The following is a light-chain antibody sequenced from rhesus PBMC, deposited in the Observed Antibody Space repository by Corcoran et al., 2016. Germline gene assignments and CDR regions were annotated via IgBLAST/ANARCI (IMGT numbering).Light chain of an antibody. CDR2: KAS. CDR3: QHGYGTPWT. V-gene: IGKV1-74*01. Sequence: DIQMTQSPSSLSASVGDRVTITCRASVNVNNYLNWYQQQQGKAPKPLIYKASTLQSGDPSRFSGSGSGTDYTFTISSLQPEDGATYYCQHGYGTPWTFGRGAKVEIK. CDR1: VNVNNY. J-gene: IGKJ1*01.